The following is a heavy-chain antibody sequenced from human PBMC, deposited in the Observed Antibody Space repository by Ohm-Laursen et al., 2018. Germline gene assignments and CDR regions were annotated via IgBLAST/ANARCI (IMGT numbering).Heavy chain of an antibody. CDR3: ARRYDYSNNLHYYYGMDV. J-gene: IGHJ6*02. V-gene: IGHV3-48*01. D-gene: IGHD4-11*01. CDR1: GFAFSSYS. Sequence: SLRLSCAAFGFAFSSYSMNWVRQAPGKGLEWISYISTTSSTIYYADSVKGRFTISRDNAKNSLHLQMNSLRAEDTAVYYCARRYDYSNNLHYYYGMDVWGQGTTVTVSS. CDR2: ISTTSSTI.